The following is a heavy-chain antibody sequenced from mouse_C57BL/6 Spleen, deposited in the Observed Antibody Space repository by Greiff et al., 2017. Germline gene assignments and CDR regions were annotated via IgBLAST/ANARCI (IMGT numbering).Heavy chain of an antibody. V-gene: IGHV14-2*01. J-gene: IGHJ2*01. CDR1: GFTIKDYD. CDR3: ASQREQGCFGD. CDR2: IDPETGET. Sequence: EVQLQQSGAELVKPGASVKLSCTASGFTIKDYDMHWVKQRTEQGLEWIGRIDPETGETKYNPKFQGKATLTADKSSNTAYLKLSSLTSEDTAVYYCASQREQGCFGDWGQGTTLTVSS.